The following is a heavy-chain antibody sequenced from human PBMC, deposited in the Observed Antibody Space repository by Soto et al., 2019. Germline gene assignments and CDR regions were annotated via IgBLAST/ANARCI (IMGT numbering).Heavy chain of an antibody. V-gene: IGHV1-18*01. Sequence: ASVKVSCKASGYTITNYGISWVRQAPGQGLEWMGWISADNGNTNYAQKVQGRVTVTTDTSTNTAYMDLRSLQSDDTAVYFCARDVVISGTRWFDPWGQGTLVTVSS. CDR2: ISADNGNT. CDR1: GYTITNYG. J-gene: IGHJ5*02. CDR3: ARDVVISGTRWFDP. D-gene: IGHD2-2*01.